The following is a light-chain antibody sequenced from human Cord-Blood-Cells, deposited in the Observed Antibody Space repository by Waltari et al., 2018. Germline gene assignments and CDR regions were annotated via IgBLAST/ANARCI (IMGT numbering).Light chain of an antibody. V-gene: IGKV3-20*01. CDR3: QQYGSSPLMYT. CDR1: QSVSSSY. CDR2: GAS. J-gene: IGKJ2*01. Sequence: EIVLTQSPGTLSLSPGERATLSCRASQSVSSSYLAWYQQKPGQAPRLLIYGASSRATGIPDRFSGSGSGTDFTLTISRLEPEDFAVYYCQQYGSSPLMYTFGQGTKVEIK.